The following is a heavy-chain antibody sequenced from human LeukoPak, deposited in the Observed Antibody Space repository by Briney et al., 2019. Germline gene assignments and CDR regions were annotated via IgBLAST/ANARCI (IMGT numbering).Heavy chain of an antibody. CDR3: ARDEYSSSGDDY. J-gene: IGHJ4*02. V-gene: IGHV1-2*02. D-gene: IGHD6-13*01. CDR1: GYTFTSYG. CDR2: INPNSGGT. Sequence: ASVKVSCKASGYTFTSYGISWVRQAPGQGLEWMGWINPNSGGTNYAQKFQGRVTMTRDTSISTAYMELSRLRSDDTAVYYCARDEYSSSGDDYWGQGTLVTVSS.